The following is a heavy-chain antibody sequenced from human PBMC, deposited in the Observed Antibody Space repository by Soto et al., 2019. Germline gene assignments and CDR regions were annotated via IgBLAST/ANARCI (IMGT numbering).Heavy chain of an antibody. Sequence: ASVKVSCKASGYTFTGYYMHWVRQAPGQGLEWMGWINPNSGGTNYAQKFQGWVTMTRDTSISTAYMELSRLRSDDTAVYYCARGPPTPYCSGGSCYSNWFAPWGQGTLVTVSS. CDR3: ARGPPTPYCSGGSCYSNWFAP. CDR2: INPNSGGT. D-gene: IGHD2-15*01. CDR1: GYTFTGYY. V-gene: IGHV1-2*04. J-gene: IGHJ5*02.